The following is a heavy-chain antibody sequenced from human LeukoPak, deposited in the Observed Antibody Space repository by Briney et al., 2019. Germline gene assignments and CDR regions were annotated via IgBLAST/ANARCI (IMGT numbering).Heavy chain of an antibody. CDR2: ITYSSGYT. J-gene: IGHJ4*02. V-gene: IGHV3-23*01. CDR1: GFTFSSYD. CDR3: ARSPRGYSGYDFDY. Sequence: GGSLRLSCAASGFTFSSYDMSWVRQAPGKGLEWVSGITYSSGYTYYADSVKGRFTISRDNSKNTLYLQMNSLRAEDTAVYYCARSPRGYSGYDFDYWGQGTLVTVSS. D-gene: IGHD5-12*01.